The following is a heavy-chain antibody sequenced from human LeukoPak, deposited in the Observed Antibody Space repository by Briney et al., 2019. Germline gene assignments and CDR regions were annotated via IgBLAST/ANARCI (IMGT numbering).Heavy chain of an antibody. CDR3: ARVPPSAHQLLSSDY. Sequence: ASVKVSCKSSGYTFTNYGISWVRQAPGQGLGWMAWISANNGETRYAQNLQGRVTMTTDTSTSTAYMEQRSLRSDDTAVYYCARVPPSAHQLLSSDYWGQGTQVTVSS. J-gene: IGHJ4*02. CDR1: GYTFTNYG. CDR2: ISANNGET. V-gene: IGHV1-18*04. D-gene: IGHD2-2*01.